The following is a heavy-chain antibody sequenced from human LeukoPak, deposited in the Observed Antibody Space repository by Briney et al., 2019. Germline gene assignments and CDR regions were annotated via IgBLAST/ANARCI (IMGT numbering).Heavy chain of an antibody. J-gene: IGHJ4*02. D-gene: IGHD2-21*02. CDR2: IYSGGST. V-gene: IGHV3-53*01. CDR1: GFTFSDYY. Sequence: GGSLRLSCAASGFTFSDYYMSWIRQAPGKGLEWVSVIYSGGSTYYADSVKGRFTISRDNSKNTLYLQMNSLRAEDTAVYYCARLAYCGGDCYSDYFDYWGQGTLVTVSS. CDR3: ARLAYCGGDCYSDYFDY.